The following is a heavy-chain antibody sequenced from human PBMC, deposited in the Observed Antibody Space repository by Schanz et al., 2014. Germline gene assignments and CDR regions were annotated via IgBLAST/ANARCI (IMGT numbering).Heavy chain of an antibody. V-gene: IGHV1-69*02. Sequence: VQLEQSGAEVKKPGSSVKVSCKASGGTFSSFGINWVRQAPGQGLEWMGRIISILGIPNYAQKFQGRVTFTADKSTSTAYMELSSLRYEDTALYYCARGTMPGTFDIWGQGTMVTVSS. CDR2: IISILGIP. J-gene: IGHJ3*02. CDR3: ARGTMPGTFDI. CDR1: GGTFSSFG. D-gene: IGHD2-2*01.